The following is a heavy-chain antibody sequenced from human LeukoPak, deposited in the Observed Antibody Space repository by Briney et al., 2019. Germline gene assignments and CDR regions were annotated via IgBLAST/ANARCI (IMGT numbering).Heavy chain of an antibody. CDR3: ATDGTDWNPAY. V-gene: IGHV3-23*01. D-gene: IGHD1-1*01. J-gene: IGHJ4*02. CDR1: GFTFGSYG. CDR2: ISDTGNST. Sequence: GGGQRLSRAASGFTFGSYGMSWVPQAPAKGLEWVSNISDTGNSTYSADSAKGRLTISRDNSKNTLLLQMNGLRGEDTAVYYYATDGTDWNPAYWGQGTLVTVSS.